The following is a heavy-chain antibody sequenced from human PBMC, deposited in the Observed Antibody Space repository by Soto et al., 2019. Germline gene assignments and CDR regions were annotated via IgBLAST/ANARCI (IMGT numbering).Heavy chain of an antibody. CDR1: GGSISTYY. J-gene: IGHJ5*02. D-gene: IGHD3-10*01. CDR2: VYYSGST. Sequence: SETLSLTCTVSGGSISTYYWTWIRQSPGKGPEWIGYVYYSGSTNYNPSLKSRVTISVDTSKNQFSLKLSSVTAADTAVYYCARPLFGRGNWFDPWGQGTLVTVS. CDR3: ARPLFGRGNWFDP. V-gene: IGHV4-59*01.